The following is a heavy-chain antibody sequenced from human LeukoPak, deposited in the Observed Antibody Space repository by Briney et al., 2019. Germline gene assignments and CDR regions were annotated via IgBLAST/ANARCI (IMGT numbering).Heavy chain of an antibody. CDR1: GFTFSSYA. V-gene: IGHV3-30-3*01. Sequence: GGSLRLSCAASGFTFSSYAMHWVRQAPGKGLEWVAVISYDGSNKYYADSVKGRFTISRDNSKNTLYLQMNSLRAEDTAVYYCARARFLEWFAYMDVWGKGTTVTVSS. CDR2: ISYDGSNK. D-gene: IGHD3-3*01. CDR3: ARARFLEWFAYMDV. J-gene: IGHJ6*03.